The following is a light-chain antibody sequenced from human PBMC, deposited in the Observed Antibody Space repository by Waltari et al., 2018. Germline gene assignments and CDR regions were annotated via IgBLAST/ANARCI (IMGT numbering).Light chain of an antibody. CDR3: LQHGGFPWT. CDR1: QVIRDD. J-gene: IGKJ1*01. V-gene: IGKV1-17*01. CDR2: SAA. Sequence: IQMTQSPSSLSASVGDRVTITCRASQVIRDDLGWFQQKPGKAPKRLIFSAALLQSGVPSRFSGSGSGSEFTLTISSLQPEDFATYYCLQHGGFPWTFGQGTKVEIK.